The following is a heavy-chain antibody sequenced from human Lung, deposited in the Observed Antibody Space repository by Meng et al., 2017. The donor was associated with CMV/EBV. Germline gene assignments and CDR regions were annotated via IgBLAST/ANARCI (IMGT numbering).Heavy chain of an antibody. V-gene: IGHV3-21*01. D-gene: IGHD1-1*01. Sequence: GGSLRLXXAASGFTFSSYSMNWVRQAPGKGLEWVSSISSSSSYIYYADSVKGRFTISRDNAKNSLYLQMNSLRAEDTAVYYCAREGGRAGTPGSYYYGMDVWGQGXTVTFSS. CDR2: ISSSSSYI. J-gene: IGHJ6*02. CDR1: GFTFSSYS. CDR3: AREGGRAGTPGSYYYGMDV.